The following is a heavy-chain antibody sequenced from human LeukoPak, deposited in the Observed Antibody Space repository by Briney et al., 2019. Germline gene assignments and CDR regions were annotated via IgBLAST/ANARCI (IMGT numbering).Heavy chain of an antibody. V-gene: IGHV4-38-2*02. D-gene: IGHD3-10*01. J-gene: IGHJ4*02. Sequence: SETLSLTCTVSGYSISSGYYWGWIRQPPGKGLEWIGSIYHSGSTYYNPSLKSRVTISVDTSKNQFSLKLSSVTVADTAVYYCATPLWFGELGKSRFDYWGQGTLVTVSS. CDR2: IYHSGST. CDR3: ATPLWFGELGKSRFDY. CDR1: GYSISSGYY.